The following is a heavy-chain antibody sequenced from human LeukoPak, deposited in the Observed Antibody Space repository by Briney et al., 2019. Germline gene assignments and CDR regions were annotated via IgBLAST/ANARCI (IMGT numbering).Heavy chain of an antibody. J-gene: IGHJ4*02. Sequence: GGSLRLSCAASGFTFDDYGMSWVRQAPGKGLEWVSGINWNGGSTGYADSVKGRFTISRDNAKNSLYLRMNSLRAEDTALYHCARPASGYGDYWGYFDYWGQGTLVTVSS. CDR1: GFTFDDYG. V-gene: IGHV3-20*01. CDR3: ARPASGYGDYWGYFDY. D-gene: IGHD4-17*01. CDR2: INWNGGST.